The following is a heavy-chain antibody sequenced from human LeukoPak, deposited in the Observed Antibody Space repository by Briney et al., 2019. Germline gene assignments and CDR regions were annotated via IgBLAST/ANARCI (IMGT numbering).Heavy chain of an antibody. CDR1: GGSISSSSYY. J-gene: IGHJ1*01. D-gene: IGHD3-10*01. CDR2: IYYSGRT. CDR3: ARHELYGPRVEYFHH. Sequence: PSETLSLTCTVSGGSISSSSYYWGWIRQPPGKGLEWIGSIYYSGRTYYNPSLKSRVTISVDTSKDQCSLRLSSVTAADTAVYYCARHELYGPRVEYFHHWGQGTLVTVSS. V-gene: IGHV4-39*01.